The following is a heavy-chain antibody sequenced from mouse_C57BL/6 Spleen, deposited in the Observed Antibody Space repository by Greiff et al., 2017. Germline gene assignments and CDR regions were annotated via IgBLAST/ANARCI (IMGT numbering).Heavy chain of an antibody. CDR3: ARIYDYEGFAY. D-gene: IGHD2-4*01. CDR1: GFSLTSYG. Sequence: VQLQQSGPGLVQPSQSLSITCTVSGFSLTSYGVHWVRQSPGKGLEWLGVIWSGGSTDYNAAFISRLSISKDNSKSQVFFKMNSLQADDTAIYYCARIYDYEGFAYWGQGTLVTVSA. V-gene: IGHV2-2*01. CDR2: IWSGGST. J-gene: IGHJ3*01.